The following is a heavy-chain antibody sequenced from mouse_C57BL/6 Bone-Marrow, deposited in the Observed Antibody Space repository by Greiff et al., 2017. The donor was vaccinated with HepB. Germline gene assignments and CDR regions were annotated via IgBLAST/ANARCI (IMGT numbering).Heavy chain of an antibody. D-gene: IGHD3-2*02. CDR1: GYTFTSYW. J-gene: IGHJ4*01. CDR3: AREEGAAQATFAMDY. V-gene: IGHV1-53*01. Sequence: QVQLQQPGTELVKPGASVKLSCKASGYTFTSYWMHWVKQRPGQGLEWIGNINPSNGGTNYNEKFKSKATLTVDKSSSTAYMQLSSLTSEDSAVYYCAREEGAAQATFAMDYWGQGTSVTVAS. CDR2: INPSNGGT.